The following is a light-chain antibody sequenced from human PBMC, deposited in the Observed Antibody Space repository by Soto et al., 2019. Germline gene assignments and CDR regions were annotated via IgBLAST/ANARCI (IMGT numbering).Light chain of an antibody. Sequence: ETGLTQSPGTLYFSPGERATLSCMASRSVGNSHVAWYQQRRGLPPRLLIYGASNRATGIPDRFSGSGSGEDFTLTISRLEPEDFAVYFCQQYGNSPPGTFGQGTRPEIK. J-gene: IGKJ5*01. CDR1: RSVGNSH. V-gene: IGKV3-20*01. CDR2: GAS. CDR3: QQYGNSPPGT.